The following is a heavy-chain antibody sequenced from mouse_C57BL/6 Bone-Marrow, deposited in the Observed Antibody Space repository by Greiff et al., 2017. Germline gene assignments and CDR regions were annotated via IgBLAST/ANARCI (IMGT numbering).Heavy chain of an antibody. Sequence: EVKVVESGGGLVKPGGSLKLSCAASGFTFSDYGMHWVRQAPEKGLEWVAYISSGSSTIYYADTVKGRFTISRDNAKNTLFLQMTSLRSEDTAMYYCARDALVYFDYWGQGTTLTVSS. CDR2: ISSGSSTI. CDR1: GFTFSDYG. V-gene: IGHV5-17*01. J-gene: IGHJ2*01. CDR3: ARDALVYFDY.